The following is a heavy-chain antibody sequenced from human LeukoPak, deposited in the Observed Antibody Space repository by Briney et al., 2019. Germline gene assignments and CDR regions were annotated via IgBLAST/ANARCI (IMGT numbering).Heavy chain of an antibody. CDR1: GYTFTGYY. V-gene: IGHV1-2*02. J-gene: IGHJ5*02. D-gene: IGHD3-10*01. CDR3: ARYETVGELGWFDP. Sequence: ASVKVSCKASGYTFTGYYMHWVRQAPGQGLEWMGWINPNSGGTNYAQKFQGRVTMTRDTSISTAYMELSRLRSDDTAVYYCARYETVGELGWFDPWGQGTLVTVSS. CDR2: INPNSGGT.